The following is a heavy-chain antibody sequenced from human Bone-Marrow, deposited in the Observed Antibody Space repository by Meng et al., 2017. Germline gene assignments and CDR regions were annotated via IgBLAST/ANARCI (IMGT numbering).Heavy chain of an antibody. CDR2: IYYSGST. CDR1: GGSISSSSYY. CDR3: ARVAAVAGMWFDP. V-gene: IGHV4-39*07. J-gene: IGHJ5*01. Sequence: SETLSLTCTVSGGSISSSSYYWGWIRQPPGKGLEWIGSIYYSGSTYYNPSLKSRVTISVDTSKNQFSLKLSSVTAADTAVYYCARVAAVAGMWFDPWGQGTQVTVSS. D-gene: IGHD6-19*01.